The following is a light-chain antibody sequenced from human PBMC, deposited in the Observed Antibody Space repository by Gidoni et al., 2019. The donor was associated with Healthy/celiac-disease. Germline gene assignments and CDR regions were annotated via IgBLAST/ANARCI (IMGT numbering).Light chain of an antibody. Sequence: VLTQSPGTLSLSPGERATLSCRASQRVSSSYLAWYQQKPGQAPRLLIYGASSRATGIPDRFSGSGSGTDFTLTISRLEHEECAVYYCQQYGSSVWTFXQXTKVEIK. CDR3: QQYGSSVWT. J-gene: IGKJ1*01. CDR1: QRVSSSY. CDR2: GAS. V-gene: IGKV3-20*01.